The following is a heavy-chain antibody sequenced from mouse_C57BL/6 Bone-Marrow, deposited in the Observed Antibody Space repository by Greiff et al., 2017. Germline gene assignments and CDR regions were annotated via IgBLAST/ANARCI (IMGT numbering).Heavy chain of an antibody. V-gene: IGHV1-12*01. Sequence: QVQLQQSGAALVRPGASVKMSCKASGYTFTSYNMHWVKQTPRQGLEWIGAISPGNGDTSYNQKFKGKATLTVDKSSSTAYMQLSSRTSEDSAVYFCAREGDLRAMVPLREEVYAMDYWGQGTSVTVSS. J-gene: IGHJ4*01. CDR1: GYTFTSYN. D-gene: IGHD1-1*02. CDR3: AREGDLRAMVPLREEVYAMDY. CDR2: ISPGNGDT.